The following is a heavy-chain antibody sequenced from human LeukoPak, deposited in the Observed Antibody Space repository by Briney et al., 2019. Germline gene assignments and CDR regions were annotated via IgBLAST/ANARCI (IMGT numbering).Heavy chain of an antibody. J-gene: IGHJ5*02. CDR2: IYYSGST. V-gene: IGHV4-39*07. CDR3: ARGEDWFDP. Sequence: SKTLSLTCTVSGGSISSSRDYWGWIRQPPGKGLEWIGSIYYSGSTYYNPSLKSRVTISVDTSKNQFSLKLSSVTAADTAVYYCARGEDWFDPWGQGTLVTVSS. CDR1: GGSISSSRDY.